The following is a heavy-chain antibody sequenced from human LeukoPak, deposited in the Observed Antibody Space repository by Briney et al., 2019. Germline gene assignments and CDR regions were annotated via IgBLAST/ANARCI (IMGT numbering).Heavy chain of an antibody. CDR2: IYYSGST. CDR1: GGSISSYY. J-gene: IGHJ3*02. CDR3: ARDFIHCSSTSCYRAFDI. V-gene: IGHV4-59*01. D-gene: IGHD2-2*01. Sequence: SETLSLTCTVSGGSISSYYWSWIRQPPGKGLEWIGYIYYSGSTNYNPSLKSRVTISVDTSKNQFSLKLSSVTAADTAVYYCARDFIHCSSTSCYRAFDIWGQGTMVTVSS.